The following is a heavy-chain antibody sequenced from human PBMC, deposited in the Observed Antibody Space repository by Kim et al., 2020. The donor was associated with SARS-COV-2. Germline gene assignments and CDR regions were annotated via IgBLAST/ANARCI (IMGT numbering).Heavy chain of an antibody. D-gene: IGHD6-13*01. CDR3: ARYGSIWYLDS. CDR2: S. V-gene: IGHV6-1*01. Sequence: SDYALSVRGRITITPDTSKNQFSLQLNSVTPEDTAVYFCARYGSIWYLDSWGQGTLVTVSS. J-gene: IGHJ4*02.